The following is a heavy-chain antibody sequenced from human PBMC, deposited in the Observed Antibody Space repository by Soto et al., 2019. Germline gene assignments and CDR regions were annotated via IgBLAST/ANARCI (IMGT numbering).Heavy chain of an antibody. J-gene: IGHJ6*02. CDR2: IIPIFGTA. CDR3: ARGRDYYDSSDYYVDYYYGMDV. D-gene: IGHD3-22*01. CDR1: GGTFSSYA. V-gene: IGHV1-69*13. Sequence: GASVKVSCKASGGTFSSYAISWVRQAPGQGLEWMGGIIPIFGTANYAQKFQGRVTITADESTSTAYMELSSLRSEDTAVYYCARGRDYYDSSDYYVDYYYGMDVWGQGTTVTVSS.